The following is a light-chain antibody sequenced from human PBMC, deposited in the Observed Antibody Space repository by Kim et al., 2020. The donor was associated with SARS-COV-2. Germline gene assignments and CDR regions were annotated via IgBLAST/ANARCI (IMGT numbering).Light chain of an antibody. V-gene: IGKV1-5*03. CDR1: QDINTW. CDR2: TAS. Sequence: DIQMTQSPSTLSASVGDRVTITCRASQDINTWLAWYQQKPGKAPKLLVHTASTLESGVPSRFSGSGSGTEFTLTIRSLQPDDFATYYCQQYYKSSPPFGGETKLEI. CDR3: QQYYKSSPP. J-gene: IGKJ4*01.